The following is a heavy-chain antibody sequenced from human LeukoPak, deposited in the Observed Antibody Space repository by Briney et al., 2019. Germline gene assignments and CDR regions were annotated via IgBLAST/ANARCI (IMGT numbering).Heavy chain of an antibody. CDR1: GGSIRDYY. CDR3: ARGELIRGVLARSPRPRLYYGMDV. J-gene: IGHJ6*02. Sequence: SETLSLTCTVSGGSIRDYYWNWIRLPAGRGLEWIGRSYTTGSASYNPSLKSRVTMSFDMSSNQFSLRLTSVTAADTAVYFCARGELIRGVLARSPRPRLYYGMDVWGQGTTVTVSS. V-gene: IGHV4-4*07. D-gene: IGHD3-10*01. CDR2: SYTTGSA.